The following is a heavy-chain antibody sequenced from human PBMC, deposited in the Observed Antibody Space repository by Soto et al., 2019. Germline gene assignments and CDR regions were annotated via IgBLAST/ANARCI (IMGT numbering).Heavy chain of an antibody. V-gene: IGHV1-8*01. CDR2: MNPNSANT. Sequence: QAQLVQSGAEVKEPGASVKVSCKASGYTFTNYDISWVRQATGQGLEWMGWMNPNSANTGYAQKFQGRVSMTRDTSINTAYMELSSLRSEDTAIYYGERMATSGTLNWFDPWGQGTLVNVSS. J-gene: IGHJ5*02. CDR3: ERMATSGTLNWFDP. D-gene: IGHD1-26*01. CDR1: GYTFTNYD.